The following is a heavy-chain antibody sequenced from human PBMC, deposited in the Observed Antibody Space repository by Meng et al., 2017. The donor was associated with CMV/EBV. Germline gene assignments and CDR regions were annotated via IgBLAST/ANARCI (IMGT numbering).Heavy chain of an antibody. J-gene: IGHJ4*02. CDR2: IYTSGST. CDR1: GASISSYS. D-gene: IGHD3-10*01. CDR3: AREEITMVRGVLNYFDY. Sequence: GASISSYSWGWIRQPAGKGLAWIGRIYTSGSTNYNPSLKSRVTMSVDTSKNQFSLKLSSVTAADTAVYYCAREEITMVRGVLNYFDYWGQGTLVTVSS. V-gene: IGHV4-4*07.